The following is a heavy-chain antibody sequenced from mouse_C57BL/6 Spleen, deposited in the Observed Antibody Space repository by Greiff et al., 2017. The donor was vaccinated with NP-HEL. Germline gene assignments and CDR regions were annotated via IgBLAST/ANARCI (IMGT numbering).Heavy chain of an antibody. J-gene: IGHJ1*03. CDR1: GYSFTGYY. CDR2: INPSTGGT. V-gene: IGHV1-42*01. Sequence: VQLQQSGPELVKPGASVKISCKASGYSFTGYYMNWVKQSPEKSLEWIGEINPSTGGTTYNQKFKAKATLTVDKSSSTAYMQLTSLTSEDSAVYYCARKELVYYGSGWYFDVWGTGTTVTVSS. CDR3: ARKELVYYGSGWYFDV. D-gene: IGHD1-1*01.